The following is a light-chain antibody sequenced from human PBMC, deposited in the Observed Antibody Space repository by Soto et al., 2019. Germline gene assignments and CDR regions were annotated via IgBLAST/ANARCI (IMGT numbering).Light chain of an antibody. CDR1: SSDVGGYNY. CDR2: EVS. Sequence: QSALTQPPSASGSPGQSVTISCTGTSSDVGGYNYVSWYQQHPGKAPKLMIYEVSERPSGVPDRFSGSKSGNTASLTVSGLQAGDEADYYCSSYAGSNNLVFGGGTQLTVL. V-gene: IGLV2-8*01. CDR3: SSYAGSNNLV. J-gene: IGLJ3*02.